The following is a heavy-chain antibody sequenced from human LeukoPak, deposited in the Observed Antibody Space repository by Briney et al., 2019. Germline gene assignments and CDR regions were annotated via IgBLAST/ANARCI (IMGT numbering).Heavy chain of an antibody. CDR2: IIPILGIA. J-gene: IGHJ4*02. CDR1: GGTSSDYA. V-gene: IGHV1-69*04. Sequence: ASVKVSCKASGGTSSDYAISWVRQAPGQGLEWMGRIIPILGIAKYAQKFQGRVTITADSSTSTAYMELRSLRSEDTAVYYCARDRHYSAAPSDYWGQGTLVSVSS. D-gene: IGHD2-21*01. CDR3: ARDRHYSAAPSDY.